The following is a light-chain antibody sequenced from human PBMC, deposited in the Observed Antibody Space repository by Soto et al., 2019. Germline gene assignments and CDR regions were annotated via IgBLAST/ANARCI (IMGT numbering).Light chain of an antibody. CDR3: CSYADSSSI. Sequence: QSALTQPASVSGSPGQSIAISCTGTSSDVGTYNLVSWYQQHPGKAPKLMIYEVSKRPSGVSNRFSGSKSGNTASLTISGLQAEDEADYYCCSYADSSSIFGGGTKRPS. CDR2: EVS. V-gene: IGLV2-23*02. CDR1: SSDVGTYNL. J-gene: IGLJ2*01.